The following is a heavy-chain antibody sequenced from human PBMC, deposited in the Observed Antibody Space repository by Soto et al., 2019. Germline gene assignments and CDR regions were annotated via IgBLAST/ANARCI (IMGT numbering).Heavy chain of an antibody. D-gene: IGHD6-13*01. CDR1: GFTFSSYG. J-gene: IGHJ4*02. CDR3: AKDRRQQLAR. V-gene: IGHV3-30*18. CDR2: ISYDGSNK. Sequence: QVQLVESGGGVVQPGRSLRLSCAASGFTFSSYGMHWVRQAPGKGLAWVAVISYDGSNKYYADSVKGRFHISRDNSKNTLYLQMNSLRAEDTAVYYCAKDRRQQLARWGQGTLVTVSS.